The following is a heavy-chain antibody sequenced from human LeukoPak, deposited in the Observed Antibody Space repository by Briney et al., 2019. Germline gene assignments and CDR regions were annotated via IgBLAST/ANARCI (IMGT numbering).Heavy chain of an antibody. V-gene: IGHV3-21*01. Sequence: GGSLRLSCAASGFTFSTYSMNWVRQAPGKGLEWVSSISSSGSYIYYADSVKGRFTISRDNAKNSLYLQMNSLRAEDTAVYYCARDSAIYSGSYSVDYWGQGTLVTVSS. CDR1: GFTFSTYS. CDR2: ISSSGSYI. J-gene: IGHJ4*02. CDR3: ARDSAIYSGSYSVDY. D-gene: IGHD1-26*01.